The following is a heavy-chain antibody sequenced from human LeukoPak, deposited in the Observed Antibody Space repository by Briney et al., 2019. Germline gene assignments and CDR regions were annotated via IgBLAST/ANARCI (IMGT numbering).Heavy chain of an antibody. CDR1: GYTFTSYY. V-gene: IGHV1-18*04. CDR3: ARDQDIVVVPAYYYYGMDV. Sequence: GASVKVSCKASGYTFTSYYMHWVRQAPGQGLEWMGWISAYNGNTNYAQKLQGRVTMTTDTSTSTAYMELRSLRSDDTAVYYCARDQDIVVVPAYYYYGMDVWGQGTTVTVSS. D-gene: IGHD2-2*01. J-gene: IGHJ6*02. CDR2: ISAYNGNT.